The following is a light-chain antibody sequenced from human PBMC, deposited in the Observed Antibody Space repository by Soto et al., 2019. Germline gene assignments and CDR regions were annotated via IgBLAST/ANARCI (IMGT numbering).Light chain of an antibody. V-gene: IGLV2-23*02. Sequence: QSALTQPASVSGSPGQSITISCTGTTSDFGSSKLVSWYQQCPGKAPKLMIYEVNKRPSGVSNRFSGSKSGNTASLTVSGLQAEDEADYYCCSYAGTSTIFGGGTKLTVL. CDR2: EVN. CDR3: CSYAGTSTI. CDR1: TSDFGSSKL. J-gene: IGLJ2*01.